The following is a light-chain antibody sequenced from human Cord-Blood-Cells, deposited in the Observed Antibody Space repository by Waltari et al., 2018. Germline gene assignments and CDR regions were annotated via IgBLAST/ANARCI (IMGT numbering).Light chain of an antibody. CDR1: SSDVGGYNY. J-gene: IGLJ1*01. CDR3: SSYTSSSTRV. CDR2: DVS. Sequence: QSALTQPASVSGSPGQSITISCTGTSSDVGGYNYVSWYQQPPGKAPKLMIYDVSNRPSGFSNRFSGSKSGNTASLTISGLQAEDEADYYCSSYTSSSTRVFGTGTKVTVL. V-gene: IGLV2-14*01.